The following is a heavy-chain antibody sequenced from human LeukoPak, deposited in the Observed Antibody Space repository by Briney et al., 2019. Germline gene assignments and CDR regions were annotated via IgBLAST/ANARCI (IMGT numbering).Heavy chain of an antibody. CDR1: AFSFSSYG. V-gene: IGHV3-33*01. CDR2: IWYDGSNK. CDR3: ARAINYYDSSGPFDY. D-gene: IGHD3-22*01. Sequence: PGGSLRLSCAASAFSFSSYGMHWVRQAPGKGLEWVAVIWYDGSNKFYADSVKGRFTISRDNSKNTLYLQVNSLRAEDTAVYYCARAINYYDSSGPFDYWGQGTLVTVSS. J-gene: IGHJ4*02.